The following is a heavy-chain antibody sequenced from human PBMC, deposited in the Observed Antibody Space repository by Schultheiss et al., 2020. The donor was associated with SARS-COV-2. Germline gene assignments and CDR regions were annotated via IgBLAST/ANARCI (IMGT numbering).Heavy chain of an antibody. J-gene: IGHJ4*02. Sequence: SETLSLTCTVSGGSISSSSYYWGWIRQPPGKGLEWIGSIYYSGSTNYNPSLKSRVTISVDTSKNQFSLKLSSVTAADTAVYYCARVPAPNYGGNSRPFDYWGQGTLVTVSS. CDR3: ARVPAPNYGGNSRPFDY. CDR1: GGSISSSSYY. V-gene: IGHV4-39*07. D-gene: IGHD4-23*01. CDR2: IYYSGST.